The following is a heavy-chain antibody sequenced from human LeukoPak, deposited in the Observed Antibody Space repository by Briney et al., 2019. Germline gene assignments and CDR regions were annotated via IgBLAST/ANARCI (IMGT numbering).Heavy chain of an antibody. D-gene: IGHD5-18*01. CDR3: ARWGSGSYGDP. CDR2: IYYGGST. CDR1: GGSISSGGYY. V-gene: IGHV4-31*03. J-gene: IGHJ5*02. Sequence: SQTLSLTCTVSGGSISSGGYYWSWISQHPGKGLEWIGYIYYGGSTYYNPSLKSRVTISVDTSKNQFSLKLSSVTAADTAVYYCARWGSGSYGDPWGQGTLVTVSS.